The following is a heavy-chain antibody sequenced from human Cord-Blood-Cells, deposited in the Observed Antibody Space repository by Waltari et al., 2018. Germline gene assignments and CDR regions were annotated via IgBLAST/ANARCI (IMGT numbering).Heavy chain of an antibody. CDR1: GYTFTSSD. V-gene: IGHV1-8*01. J-gene: IGHJ5*02. Sequence: QVQLVQSGAEVKKPGASVKVSCKASGYTFTSSDINWVRQATGQGLEWMGWMNPNSGNTVYAQKFQGRVTMTRNTSISTAYMELSSLRSEDTAVYYCARATYYYGSGSYNWFDPWGQGTLVTVSS. D-gene: IGHD3-10*01. CDR2: MNPNSGNT. CDR3: ARATYYYGSGSYNWFDP.